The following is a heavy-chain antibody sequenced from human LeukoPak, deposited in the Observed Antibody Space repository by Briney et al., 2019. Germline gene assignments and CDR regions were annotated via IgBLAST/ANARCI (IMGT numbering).Heavy chain of an antibody. V-gene: IGHV3-21*05. CDR2: ITSGGNHI. Sequence: GGSLRLSCAASGFTFTSYSLNWVRQAPGKGLEWVSYITSGGNHIYYADSVKGRFTISRDNAKNSLYLQMNSLRAEDTAVYYCARADYYRFDYWGQGTLVTVSS. CDR1: GFTFTSYS. D-gene: IGHD3-22*01. CDR3: ARADYYRFDY. J-gene: IGHJ4*02.